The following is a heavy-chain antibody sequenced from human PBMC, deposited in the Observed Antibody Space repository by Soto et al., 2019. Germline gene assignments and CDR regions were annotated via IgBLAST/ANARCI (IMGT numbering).Heavy chain of an antibody. CDR2: IGSGSANI. CDR1: GFMFSDYS. J-gene: IGHJ4*02. V-gene: IGHV3-48*02. CDR3: AKVVGDYRDY. D-gene: IGHD2-15*01. Sequence: EVRLVESGGGSVQPGGSLRLSCVASGFMFSDYSMNWVRQAPGKGLEWISYIGSGSANIFYADSVRGRFTISRDNAKNSLYLPMNSLRDEDTAVYYCAKVVGDYRDYWGQGTLVTVSS.